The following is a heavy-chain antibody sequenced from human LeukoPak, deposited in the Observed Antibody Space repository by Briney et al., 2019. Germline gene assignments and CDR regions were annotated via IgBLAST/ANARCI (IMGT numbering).Heavy chain of an antibody. CDR2: IHSSGGT. D-gene: IGHD3-10*01. J-gene: IGHJ4*02. CDR3: ARHHRSGSGRTYFDY. Sequence: SETLSLTCTVSGGSISGYYWDWIRQPPGKGLEWIGYIHSSGGTHYSPSLESRVTMSVDTSKNQFSLKLTSVTAADTAVYYCARHHRSGSGRTYFDYWGQGTLVTVSS. V-gene: IGHV4-4*09. CDR1: GGSISGYY.